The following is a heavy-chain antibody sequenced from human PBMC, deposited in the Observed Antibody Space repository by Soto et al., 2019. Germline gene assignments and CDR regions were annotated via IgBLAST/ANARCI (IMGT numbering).Heavy chain of an antibody. CDR1: GFTFSSYG. D-gene: IGHD6-13*01. J-gene: IGHJ6*02. Sequence: VGSLRLSCAASGFTFSSYGMHWVRQAPGKGLEWVSYISSGGTSIYYADSVKGRFTISRDDAKDSLYLQMNSLRDDDTAVYYCARDRNKYSSNWDDYGMDVWGQGTTVTVSS. CDR3: ARDRNKYSSNWDDYGMDV. CDR2: ISSGGTSI. V-gene: IGHV3-48*02.